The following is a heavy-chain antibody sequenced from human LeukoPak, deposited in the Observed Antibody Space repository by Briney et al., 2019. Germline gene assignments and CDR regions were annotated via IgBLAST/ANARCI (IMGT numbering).Heavy chain of an antibody. CDR2: VNHSGTA. J-gene: IGHJ4*02. CDR3: ARENLVRTFDY. D-gene: IGHD2/OR15-2a*01. V-gene: IGHV4-34*09. CDR1: GGSFSGYY. Sequence: SETLSLTCAVHGGSFSGYYWSWIRQPPGQGLEWIGEVNHSGTARYNPSLESRVTISVDTSKNQFSLKLSSVTAADTAVYYCARENLVRTFDYWGQGTLVTVSS.